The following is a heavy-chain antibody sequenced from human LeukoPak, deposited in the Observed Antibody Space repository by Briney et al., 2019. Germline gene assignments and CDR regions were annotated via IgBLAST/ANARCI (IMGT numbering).Heavy chain of an antibody. Sequence: PSQTLSLTCTVSGDSISSGNYYWTWIRQPAWTGLEWIGRISISGNTNYNPSLKSRVTISVDTSKNQFSLKLSSVTAADTAVYYCVRDRPGDYFDYWGQGTLVTVSS. D-gene: IGHD2-8*02. CDR2: ISISGNT. CDR1: GDSISSGNYY. CDR3: VRDRPGDYFDY. V-gene: IGHV4-61*02. J-gene: IGHJ4*02.